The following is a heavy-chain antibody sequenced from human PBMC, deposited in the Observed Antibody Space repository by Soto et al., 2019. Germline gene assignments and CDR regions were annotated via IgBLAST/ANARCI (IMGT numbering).Heavy chain of an antibody. CDR1: GYSISSGYY. D-gene: IGHD3-3*01. J-gene: IGHJ4*02. CDR2: IYHSGST. Sequence: SETLSLTCAVSGYSISSGYYWGWIRQPPGKGLEWIGSIYHSGSTYYNPSLKSRVTISVDTSKNQFSLKLSSVTAADTAVYYCARVARITIFAYFDYWGQGTLVTVSS. V-gene: IGHV4-38-2*01. CDR3: ARVARITIFAYFDY.